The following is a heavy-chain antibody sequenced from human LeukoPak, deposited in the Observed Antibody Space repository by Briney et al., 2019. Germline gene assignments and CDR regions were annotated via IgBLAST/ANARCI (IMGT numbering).Heavy chain of an antibody. CDR2: IIPIFGTA. V-gene: IGHV1-69*05. J-gene: IGHJ4*02. CDR1: GGTFSSYA. CDR3: AVGRITPWVPLDY. Sequence: GASVKVSCKASGGTFSSYAISWARQAPGQGLEWMGGIIPIFGTANYAQKFQGRVTITTDESTSTAYMELSSLRSEDTAVYYCAVGRITPWVPLDYWGQGTLVTVSS. D-gene: IGHD3-3*01.